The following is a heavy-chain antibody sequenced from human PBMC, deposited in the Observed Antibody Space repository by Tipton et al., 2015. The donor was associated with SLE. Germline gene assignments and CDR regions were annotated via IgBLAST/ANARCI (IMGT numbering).Heavy chain of an antibody. V-gene: IGHV3-23*01. CDR3: AMSSATLALYFDY. J-gene: IGHJ4*02. Sequence: SLRLSCAASGFTFNNYTMNWVRQAPGKGLEWLSAISTSGDATYYADSVKGWFTISRDNSRNTLYLQMNSLRAEDTSINYCAMSSATLALYFDYWGQGTLVTVSS. CDR1: GFTFNNYT. CDR2: ISTSGDAT. D-gene: IGHD3-10*01.